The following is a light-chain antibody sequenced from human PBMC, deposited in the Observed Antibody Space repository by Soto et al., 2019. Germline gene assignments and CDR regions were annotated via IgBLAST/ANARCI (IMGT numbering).Light chain of an antibody. CDR1: SSDVGAYNY. J-gene: IGLJ2*01. Sequence: QSALTQPASVSGSPGQSITISCTGTSSDVGAYNYVSWYQQHPGKAPKLMIYEVSYRPSGVSDRFSASKSGNTASLTISGLQAEDEADYYCSSYTISTTVVFGRGTKLTVL. CDR3: SSYTISTTVV. V-gene: IGLV2-14*01. CDR2: EVS.